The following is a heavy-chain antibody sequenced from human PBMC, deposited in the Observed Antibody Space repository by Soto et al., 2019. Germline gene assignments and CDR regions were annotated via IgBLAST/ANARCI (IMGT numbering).Heavy chain of an antibody. Sequence: PSETLSLTCTVSGGTISSYYWNWIRQSPSRGLEWLGRTYYRSKWYNDYAVSVKSRITINPDTSKNQFSLQLNSVTPEDTAIYYCARGGYYGMDVWGQGTTVTVSS. CDR1: GGTISSYY. D-gene: IGHD3-16*01. V-gene: IGHV6-1*01. CDR3: ARGGYYGMDV. CDR2: TYYRSKWYN. J-gene: IGHJ6*02.